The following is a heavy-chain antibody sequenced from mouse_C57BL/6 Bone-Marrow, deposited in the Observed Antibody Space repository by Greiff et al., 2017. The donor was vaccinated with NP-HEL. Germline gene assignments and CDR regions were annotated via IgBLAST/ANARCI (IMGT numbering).Heavy chain of an antibody. D-gene: IGHD1-1*01. Sequence: EVQGVESGGGLVKPGGSLKLSCAASGFTFSSYAMSWVRQTPEKRLEWVATISDGGSYTYSPDNVKGRFTISRDNAKNNLYLQMSHLKSEGTAMYYCAREGDYYGSSYPFAYWGQGTLVTVSA. CDR3: AREGDYYGSSYPFAY. CDR2: ISDGGSYT. V-gene: IGHV5-4*01. J-gene: IGHJ3*01. CDR1: GFTFSSYA.